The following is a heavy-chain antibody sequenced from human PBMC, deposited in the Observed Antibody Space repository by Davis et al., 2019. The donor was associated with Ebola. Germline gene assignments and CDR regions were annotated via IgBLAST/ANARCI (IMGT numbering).Heavy chain of an antibody. CDR1: GFTFSSYG. CDR2: ISYDGSNK. Sequence: GESLKISCAASGFTFSSYGMHWVRQAPGKGLEWVAVISYDGSNKYYADSVKGRFTISRDNSKNTLYLQMNSLKTEGTAVYYCTSAQQLVDYWGQGTLVTVSS. J-gene: IGHJ4*02. V-gene: IGHV3-33*05. D-gene: IGHD6-13*01. CDR3: TSAQQLVDY.